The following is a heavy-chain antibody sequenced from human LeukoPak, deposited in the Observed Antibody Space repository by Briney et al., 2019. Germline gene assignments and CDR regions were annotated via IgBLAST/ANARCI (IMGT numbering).Heavy chain of an antibody. CDR3: ASTTGYSNYGGGFYYFDY. CDR1: GGTFSSYA. V-gene: IGHV1-69*04. D-gene: IGHD4-11*01. CDR2: IIPILGIA. Sequence: SVKVSCKDSGGTFSSYAISRVRQAPGQGLEWMGRIIPILGIANYAQQFQRRVTITADKSTSTAYMELNSLRSEDTAVYYCASTTGYSNYGGGFYYFDYWGQGTLVTVSS. J-gene: IGHJ4*02.